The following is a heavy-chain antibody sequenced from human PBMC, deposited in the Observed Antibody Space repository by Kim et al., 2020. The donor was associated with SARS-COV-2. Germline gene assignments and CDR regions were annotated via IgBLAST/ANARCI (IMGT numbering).Heavy chain of an antibody. CDR3: ANYYYDSSGYYPYYFDY. V-gene: IGHV3-23*01. D-gene: IGHD3-22*01. CDR1: GFTFSSYA. CDR2: ISGSGGST. Sequence: GSLRLSCAASGFTFSSYAMSWVRQAPGKGLEWVSAISGSGGSTYYADSVKGRFTISRDNSKNTLYLQMNSLRAEDTAVYYCANYYYDSSGYYPYYFDYWGQGTLVTVSS. J-gene: IGHJ4*02.